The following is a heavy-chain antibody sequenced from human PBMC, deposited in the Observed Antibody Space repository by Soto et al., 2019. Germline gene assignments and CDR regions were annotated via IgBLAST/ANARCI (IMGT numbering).Heavy chain of an antibody. CDR2: LSRSGGAT. V-gene: IGHV3-23*01. J-gene: IGHJ5*02. D-gene: IGHD1-7*01. CDR1: GFNTRFYS. CDR3: SKGEMSTIRNSFDP. Sequence: GGSLRLSCTASGFNTRFYSMSWVRQTPGKGLEWVVALSRSGGATYYADSVRGRFTISRDASKDTLFLQMSNLRAEDTALYYCSKGEMSTIRNSFDPWGQGTLVTVSS.